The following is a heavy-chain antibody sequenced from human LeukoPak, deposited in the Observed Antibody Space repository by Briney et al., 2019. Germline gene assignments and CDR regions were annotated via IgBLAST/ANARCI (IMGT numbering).Heavy chain of an antibody. CDR1: GYTFTGYY. D-gene: IGHD3-10*01. J-gene: IGHJ5*02. CDR3: ARAVLGCWFGELSCSDWFDP. CDR2: INPNSGGT. Sequence: ASVKVSCKASGYTFTGYYMHWVRQAPGQGLEWMGWINPNSGGTNYAQKFQGRVTMTRDTSISTAYMELSRLRSDDTAVYYCARAVLGCWFGELSCSDWFDPWGQGTLVTVSS. V-gene: IGHV1-2*02.